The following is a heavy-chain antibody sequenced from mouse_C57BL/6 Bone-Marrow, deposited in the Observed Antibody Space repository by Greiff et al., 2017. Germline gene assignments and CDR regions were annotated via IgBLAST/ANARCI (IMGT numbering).Heavy chain of an antibody. V-gene: IGHV1-64*01. J-gene: IGHJ3*01. CDR3: ARKGCYLFAY. Sequence: QVQLQQPGAELVKPGASVKLSCKASGYTFTSYWMHWVKQRPGQGLEWIGMIHPNSGSTNYNEKFKIKATLTVDKSSSTAYMQLSSLTSEDSAVYYCARKGCYLFAYWGQGTLVTVSA. CDR2: IHPNSGST. CDR1: GYTFTSYW.